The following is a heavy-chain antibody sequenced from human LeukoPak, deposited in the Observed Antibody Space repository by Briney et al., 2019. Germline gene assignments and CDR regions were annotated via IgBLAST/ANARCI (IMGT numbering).Heavy chain of an antibody. CDR3: ARSIAAPGTWYFDY. J-gene: IGHJ4*02. CDR1: GFTFSSYA. D-gene: IGHD6-13*01. Sequence: GGSLRLSCAASGFTFSSYAIHGVRQAPGEGLEWVAVISYDGSSKFYADSVKGRFTISRDNSKNTLYLQMNSLRAEDTAVYYCARSIAAPGTWYFDYWGQGTLVTVSS. V-gene: IGHV3-30-3*01. CDR2: ISYDGSSK.